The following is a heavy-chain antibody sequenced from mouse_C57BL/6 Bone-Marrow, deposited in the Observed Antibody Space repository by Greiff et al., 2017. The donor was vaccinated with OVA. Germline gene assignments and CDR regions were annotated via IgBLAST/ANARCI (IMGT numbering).Heavy chain of an antibody. CDR1: GYTFTSYT. J-gene: IGHJ1*03. Sequence: VHLVESGAELARPGASVKMSCKASGYTFTSYTMHWVKQRPGQGLEWIGYINPSSGYTKYNQKFKDKATLTADKSSSTAYMQLSSLTSEDSAVYYCARSGWLLGGYFDVWGTGTTVTVSS. D-gene: IGHD2-3*01. V-gene: IGHV1-4*01. CDR3: ARSGWLLGGYFDV. CDR2: INPSSGYT.